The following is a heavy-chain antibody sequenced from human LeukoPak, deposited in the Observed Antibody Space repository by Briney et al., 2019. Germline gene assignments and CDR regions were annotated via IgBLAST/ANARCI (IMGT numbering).Heavy chain of an antibody. V-gene: IGHV3-66*01. D-gene: IGHD1-26*01. Sequence: GGSLRLSCAASGFTVSSNYMSWVRQAPGKGLEWVSVIYSGGTTSYADSVKGRFTISRDNSKNTLYLQMNSLRAEDTAVYYCARGRWEPGGGVDYWGQGTLVTVSS. CDR1: GFTVSSNY. CDR2: IYSGGTT. J-gene: IGHJ4*02. CDR3: ARGRWEPGGGVDY.